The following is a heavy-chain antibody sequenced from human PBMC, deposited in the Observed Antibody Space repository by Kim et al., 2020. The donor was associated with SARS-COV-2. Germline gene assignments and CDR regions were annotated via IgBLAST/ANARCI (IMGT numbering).Heavy chain of an antibody. Sequence: ASVKVSCKASGYTFTSYAMNWVRQAPGQGLEWMGWINTNTGNPTYAQGFTERFVFSLDTSVSTAFLQISSLKAEDTTVYYCAIEKQQLGADYWGQGTLVTVSS. V-gene: IGHV7-4-1*02. CDR1: GYTFTSYA. D-gene: IGHD6-13*01. CDR3: AIEKQQLGADY. CDR2: INTNTGNP. J-gene: IGHJ4*02.